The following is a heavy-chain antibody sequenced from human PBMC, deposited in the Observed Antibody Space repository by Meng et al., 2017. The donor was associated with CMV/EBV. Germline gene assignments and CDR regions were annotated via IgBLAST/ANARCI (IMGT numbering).Heavy chain of an antibody. CDR2: IYYSGST. V-gene: IGHV4-39*01. CDR3: ARQVRS. Sequence: GSLRLSCTVSGGSISSSSYYWGWIRQPPGKGLEWIGSIYYSGSTYYNPSLKSRVTISVDTSKNQFSLKLSSVTAADTAVYYSARQVRSWGQGTLVTVSS. CDR1: GGSISSSSYY. J-gene: IGHJ4*02.